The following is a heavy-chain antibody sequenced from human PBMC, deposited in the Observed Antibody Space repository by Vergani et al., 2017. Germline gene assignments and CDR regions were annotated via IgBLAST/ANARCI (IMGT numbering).Heavy chain of an antibody. CDR3: ARSQMATNDFDL. V-gene: IGHV1-18*01. CDR1: GYSFINYG. J-gene: IGHJ4*02. Sequence: QSQLVQSGDEVKKPGASVKVSCKTSGYSFINYGISWVRQAPGQGLEWLGWVSPYNGNTNYGQKIQGRVTMTSDTSSSTVFLELRRLTSDDTAIYYCARSQMATNDFDLWGRGTLVTVSS. CDR2: VSPYNGNT. D-gene: IGHD5-24*01.